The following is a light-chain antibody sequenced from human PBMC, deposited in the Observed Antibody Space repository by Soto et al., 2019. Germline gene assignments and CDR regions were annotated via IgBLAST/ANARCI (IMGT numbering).Light chain of an antibody. CDR1: QGVSSY. V-gene: IGKV3D-11*01. Sequence: EIVLTQSPATLSLSPGERATLSCRASQGVSSYLAWYQQKPGQAPRLLIYDASNRATGIPARLSGSGPGTDFALTISSLEPEDFAVYYCQQRSNWHLYTFGQGTKLEIK. CDR2: DAS. CDR3: QQRSNWHLYT. J-gene: IGKJ2*01.